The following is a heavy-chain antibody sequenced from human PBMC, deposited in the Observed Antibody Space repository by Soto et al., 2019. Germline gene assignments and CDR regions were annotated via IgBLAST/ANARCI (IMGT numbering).Heavy chain of an antibody. V-gene: IGHV3-11*05. CDR3: ARDPSIRSPPDY. CDR1: GFTFNDYY. D-gene: IGHD3-3*02. CDR2: ISSTGSYT. J-gene: IGHJ4*02. Sequence: QVPLVESGGGLVKPGGSLRLSCAASGFTFNDYYMTWIRQAPGTGLEWVSYISSTGSYTKYPDSVKGRFTISRDTAKNSLYLQMDSLRDEDTGIYYCARDPSIRSPPDYWGRGTQVTVSS.